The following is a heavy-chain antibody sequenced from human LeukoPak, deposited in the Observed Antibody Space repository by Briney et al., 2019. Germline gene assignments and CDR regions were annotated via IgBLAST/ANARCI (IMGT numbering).Heavy chain of an antibody. CDR3: ARAPQTIFGVYYYYYYYMDV. V-gene: IGHV1-8*01. CDR1: GYTFASYD. D-gene: IGHD3-3*01. J-gene: IGHJ6*03. Sequence: ASVKVSCKASGYTFASYDINWVRQATGQGLEWMGWMNPNSGNTGYAQKFQGRVTMTRNTSISTAYMELSSLRSEDTAVYYCARAPQTIFGVYYYYYYYMDVWGKGTPVTVSS. CDR2: MNPNSGNT.